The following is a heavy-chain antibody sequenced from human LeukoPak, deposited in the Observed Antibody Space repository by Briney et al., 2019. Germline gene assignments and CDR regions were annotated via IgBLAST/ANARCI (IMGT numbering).Heavy chain of an antibody. D-gene: IGHD3-9*01. Sequence: PSETLSLTCAVSGGSISSGGYSWSCIRQPPGKGLEWIGYIYHSGSTYYNPSLKSRVTISVDRSKNQFSLKLSSVTAADTAVYYCARGPRSTSDWPTLDYWGQGTLVTVSS. V-gene: IGHV4-30-2*01. J-gene: IGHJ4*02. CDR2: IYHSGST. CDR1: GGSISSGGYS. CDR3: ARGPRSTSDWPTLDY.